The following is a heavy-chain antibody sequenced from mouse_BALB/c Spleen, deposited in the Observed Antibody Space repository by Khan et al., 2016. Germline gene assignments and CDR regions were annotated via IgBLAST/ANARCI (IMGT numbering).Heavy chain of an antibody. V-gene: IGHV1-87*01. Sequence: QVQLKQSGAELARPGASVKLSCKASGYTFTSYWMPWVKQRPGQGLEWIGAIYPGDGDTRYTQKFKGKATLTADKSSSTAYMQLSSLASEDSAGYYCARYYRSSYDYCDDWGQGTTLTVAP. CDR3: ARYYRSSYDYCDD. CDR2: IYPGDGDT. D-gene: IGHD1-1*01. J-gene: IGHJ2*01. CDR1: GYTFTSYW.